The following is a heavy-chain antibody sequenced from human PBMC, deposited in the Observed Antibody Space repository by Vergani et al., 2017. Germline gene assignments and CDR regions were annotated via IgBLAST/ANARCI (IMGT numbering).Heavy chain of an antibody. Sequence: QVQLQESGPGLVKPSETLSLTCTVSGGSVSSGSYYWSWIRQPAGKGLEWIGYIYYSGSTNYNPSLKSRVTISVDTSKNQFSLKLSSVTAADTAVYYCAREVGATEAWFDPWGQGTLVTVSS. CDR3: AREVGATEAWFDP. J-gene: IGHJ5*02. CDR2: IYYSGST. V-gene: IGHV4-61*10. CDR1: GGSVSSGSYY. D-gene: IGHD1-26*01.